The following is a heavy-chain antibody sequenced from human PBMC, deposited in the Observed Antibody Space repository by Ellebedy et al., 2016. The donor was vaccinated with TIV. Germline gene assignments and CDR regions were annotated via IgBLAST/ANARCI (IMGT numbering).Heavy chain of an antibody. Sequence: GESLKISCAASGFTFSSYAMHWVRQAPGKGLEWMAVISYDGSNKYYADSVRGRFTISRDNAKNSLYLQMNSLRAEDTAVYYCARDRTAGIPLYYYYGMDVWGQGTTVTVSS. J-gene: IGHJ6*02. CDR3: ARDRTAGIPLYYYYGMDV. D-gene: IGHD6-19*01. CDR1: GFTFSSYA. V-gene: IGHV3-30-3*01. CDR2: ISYDGSNK.